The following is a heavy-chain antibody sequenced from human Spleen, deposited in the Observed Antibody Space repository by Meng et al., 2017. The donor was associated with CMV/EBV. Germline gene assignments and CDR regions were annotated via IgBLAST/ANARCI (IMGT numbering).Heavy chain of an antibody. Sequence: DSVKVSCKASGYTFAGYYIHWVRQAPGQGLEWMGWINPDSGGTNYAQKFQGRVTMTRDTSITTAYMELRSLRSDDTAIYYCARTYDILKDGLDVWGPGTTVTVS. J-gene: IGHJ6*02. D-gene: IGHD3-9*01. CDR3: ARTYDILKDGLDV. V-gene: IGHV1-2*02. CDR1: GYTFAGYY. CDR2: INPDSGGT.